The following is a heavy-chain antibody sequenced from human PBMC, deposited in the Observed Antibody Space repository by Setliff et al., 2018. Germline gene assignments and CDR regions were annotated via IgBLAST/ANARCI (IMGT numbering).Heavy chain of an antibody. CDR3: ARPPETDSGQFDY. D-gene: IGHD2-15*01. J-gene: IGHJ4*02. V-gene: IGHV1-8*01. CDR2: MNPNSGNT. CDR1: GYTFTSYG. Sequence: ASVKVSCKASGYTFTSYGFSWVRQAPGQGLEWMGWMNPNSGNTGYAQKFQGRVTMTRDTSTSTVYMELSSLRSEDTAVYYCARPPETDSGQFDYWGQGTLVTVSS.